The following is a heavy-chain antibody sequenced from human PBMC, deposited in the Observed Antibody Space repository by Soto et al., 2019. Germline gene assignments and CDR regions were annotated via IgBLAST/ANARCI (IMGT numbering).Heavy chain of an antibody. J-gene: IGHJ4*02. D-gene: IGHD3-10*01. CDR1: GFSFTTYG. V-gene: IGHV3-30*03. CDR3: VGGQYYFDY. Sequence: QVQLVESGGGVGQPGRSLRLSCAASGFSFTTYGMHWVREGPGKGLEWVAVISYDGSNKYYADSVKGRFTISRDNSKNTLYLQMNSLRPEDTALYYCVGGQYYFDYRGQGTLVTVSS. CDR2: ISYDGSNK.